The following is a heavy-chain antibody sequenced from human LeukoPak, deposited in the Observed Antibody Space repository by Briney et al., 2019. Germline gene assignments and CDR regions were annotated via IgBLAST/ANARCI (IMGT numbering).Heavy chain of an antibody. CDR1: GGSISSSSYY. J-gene: IGHJ6*03. D-gene: IGHD6-25*01. CDR3: ARTSQRDYYYYMDV. Sequence: PSETLSLTCTVSGGSISSSSYYWSWIRQPAGKGLEWIGRIYISESTDYNPSLKSRVTISVDTSKNQFSLKLSSVTAADTAVYYCARTSQRDYYYYMDVWGKGTTVTVSS. CDR2: IYISEST. V-gene: IGHV4-61*02.